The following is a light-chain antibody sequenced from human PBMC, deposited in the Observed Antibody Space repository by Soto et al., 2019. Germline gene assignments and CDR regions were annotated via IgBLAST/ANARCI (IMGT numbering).Light chain of an antibody. Sequence: EIVLTQSPGTLSLSPGERATLSCRASQSVSSSYLAWYQQKPGQAPRLLIYGASSRATGIPDRFSGSGSGTDFTLTIRRLEPEDFAVYYCQQYGSSLTCGGGTKVEIK. CDR3: QQYGSSLT. J-gene: IGKJ4*01. CDR1: QSVSSSY. CDR2: GAS. V-gene: IGKV3-20*01.